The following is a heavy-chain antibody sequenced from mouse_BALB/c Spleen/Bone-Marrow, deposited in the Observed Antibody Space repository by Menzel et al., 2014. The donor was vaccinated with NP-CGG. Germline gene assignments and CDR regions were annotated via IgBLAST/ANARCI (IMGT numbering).Heavy chain of an antibody. Sequence: QVQLQQSGAELMKPGASVKISCKATGYTFSSFRIEWVKQRPGHGLEWIGEILPGSDSTNYNEKFKGKATLTADTSSNTAYMQLSSLTSEDSAVYYCARGDRYDVRFDYWDQGTTLTVSS. CDR3: ARGDRYDVRFDY. CDR1: GYTFSSFR. D-gene: IGHD2-14*01. V-gene: IGHV1-9*01. J-gene: IGHJ2*01. CDR2: ILPGSDST.